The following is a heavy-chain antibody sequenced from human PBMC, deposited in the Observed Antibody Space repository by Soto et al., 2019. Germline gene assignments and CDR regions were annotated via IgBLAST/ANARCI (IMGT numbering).Heavy chain of an antibody. CDR1: GFTFSNYG. CDR2: ISSSIATI. V-gene: IGHV3-48*02. J-gene: IGHJ4*02. Sequence: EVQLVASGGGLVQPGGSLRLSCAASGFTFSNYGMNWVRQAPGKGLAWVSYISSSIATIQYADSVKGRFTISRDNAKKSLYLQMNSLRDEDTAVYYCARGGAARPDYWGQGTLVTVSS. D-gene: IGHD6-6*01. CDR3: ARGGAARPDY.